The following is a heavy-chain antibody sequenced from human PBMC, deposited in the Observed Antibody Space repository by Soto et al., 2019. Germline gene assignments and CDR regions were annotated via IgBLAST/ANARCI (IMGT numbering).Heavy chain of an antibody. CDR1: GYTFTSYA. D-gene: IGHD5-12*01. J-gene: IGHJ4*02. V-gene: IGHV1-69*13. Sequence: SVKVSCKASGYTFTSYAMHWVRQAPGQRLEWMGGIIPIFGTANYAQKFQGRVTITADESTSTAYMELSSLRSEDTAVYYCARVGQVARDYWGQGTLVTVSS. CDR3: ARVGQVARDY. CDR2: IIPIFGTA.